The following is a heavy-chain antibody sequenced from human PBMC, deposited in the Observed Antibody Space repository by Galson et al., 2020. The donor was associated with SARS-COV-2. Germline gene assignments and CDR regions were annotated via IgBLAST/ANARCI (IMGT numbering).Heavy chain of an antibody. CDR2: INTNTGNP. D-gene: IGHD3-9*01. J-gene: IGHJ6*03. Sequence: ASVKVSCKASGYTFTSYAMNWVRQAPGQGLEWMGWINTNTGNPTYAQGFTGRFVFSLDTSVSTAYLQISSLKAEDTAVYYCARLGRWEGHYDILTGYYKDYYYYYMDVWGKGTTVTVSS. V-gene: IGHV7-4-1*02. CDR3: ARLGRWEGHYDILTGYYKDYYYYYMDV. CDR1: GYTFTSYA.